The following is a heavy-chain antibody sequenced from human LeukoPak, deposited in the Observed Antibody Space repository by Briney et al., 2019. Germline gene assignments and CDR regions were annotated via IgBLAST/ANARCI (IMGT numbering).Heavy chain of an antibody. Sequence: SETLSLTCTVSGGSISSYYWSWIRQPAGKGLEWIGRIYTSGSTNYNPSLKSRVTMSVDTSKNQFSLKLSSVTAADTAVYYCARYYYASSGYQYNWFDPWGQGTLVTVSS. CDR1: GGSISSYY. CDR2: IYTSGST. CDR3: ARYYYASSGYQYNWFDP. J-gene: IGHJ5*02. D-gene: IGHD3-22*01. V-gene: IGHV4-4*07.